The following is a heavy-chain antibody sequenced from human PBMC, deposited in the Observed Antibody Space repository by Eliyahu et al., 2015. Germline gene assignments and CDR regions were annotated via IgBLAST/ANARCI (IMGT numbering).Heavy chain of an antibody. CDR1: GGTFXSYA. V-gene: IGHV1-69*01. CDR3: ARVGYYDSSGNPYYYYYYMDV. CDR2: IIPIFGTA. D-gene: IGHD3-22*01. J-gene: IGHJ6*03. Sequence: QLQLVQSGAEVKKPGSSVKVSCKASGGTFXSYAIXWGRXAPGQGLEXMGGIIPIFGTANXAQKFQGRVTITADESTSTAYMELSSLRSEDTAVYYCARVGYYDSSGNPYYYYYYMDVWGKGTTVTVSS.